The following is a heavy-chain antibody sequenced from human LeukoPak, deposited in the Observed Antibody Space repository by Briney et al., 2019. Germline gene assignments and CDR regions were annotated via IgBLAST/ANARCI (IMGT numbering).Heavy chain of an antibody. J-gene: IGHJ6*03. CDR2: ISGSGGST. CDR1: GFTFSSYA. D-gene: IGHD2-2*01. V-gene: IGHV3-23*01. CDR3: ARTTEGYCSSASCFGFSYSYYMDV. Sequence: PGGSLRLSCAASGFTFSSYAMSWVRQAPGKGLEWVSAISGSGGSTYYADSVKGRFTISRDNSKNTLYLQMNSLRAEDTAVYYCARTTEGYCSSASCFGFSYSYYMDVWGKGTTVTISS.